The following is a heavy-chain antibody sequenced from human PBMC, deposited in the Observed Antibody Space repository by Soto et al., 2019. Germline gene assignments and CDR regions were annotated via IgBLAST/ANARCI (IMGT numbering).Heavy chain of an antibody. J-gene: IGHJ6*02. CDR2: ISAYNGNT. V-gene: IGHV1-18*01. D-gene: IGHD3-22*01. Sequence: RASVKVSCKASGYPFTSYGISWVRQAPGQGLEWMGWISAYNGNTNYAQKLQGRVTMTTDTSTSTAYMELRSLRSDDTAVYYCARGEYYYDSSGYYYYYYGMDVWGQGTTVTVS. CDR3: ARGEYYYDSSGYYYYYYGMDV. CDR1: GYPFTSYG.